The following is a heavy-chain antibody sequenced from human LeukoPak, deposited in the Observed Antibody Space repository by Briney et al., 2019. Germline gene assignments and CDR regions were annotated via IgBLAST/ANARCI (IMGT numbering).Heavy chain of an antibody. J-gene: IGHJ4*02. V-gene: IGHV3-23*01. D-gene: IGHD5-24*01. Sequence: GGSLRLSCAASGFTFSSYSMNWVRQAPGKGLEWVSAISGSGGSTYYADSVKGRFTISRDNSKNTLYPQMNSLRAEDTAVYYCAKGRGWLQLTHFDYWGQGTLVTVSS. CDR1: GFTFSSYS. CDR3: AKGRGWLQLTHFDY. CDR2: ISGSGGST.